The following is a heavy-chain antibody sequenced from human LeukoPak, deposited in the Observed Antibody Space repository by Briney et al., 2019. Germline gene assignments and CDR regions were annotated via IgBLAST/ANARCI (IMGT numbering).Heavy chain of an antibody. CDR3: ARGLPAARRGAFDI. Sequence: SETLSLTCAVYGGSFSGYYWSWIRQPPGKGLEWIGEINHSGSTNYNPSLKSRVTISVDTSKNQFSLKLSSVTAADTAVYYCARGLPAARRGAFDIWGQGTMVTVSS. D-gene: IGHD2-2*01. V-gene: IGHV4-34*01. J-gene: IGHJ3*02. CDR1: GGSFSGYY. CDR2: INHSGST.